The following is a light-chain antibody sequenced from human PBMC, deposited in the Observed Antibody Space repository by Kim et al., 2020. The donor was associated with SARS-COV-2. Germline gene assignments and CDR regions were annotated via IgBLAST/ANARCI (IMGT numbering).Light chain of an antibody. CDR1: QSINIW. Sequence: GDRVTITCRASQSINIWLAWYQQKPGKAPNLLIYDASNLESGVPSQFSGSGSGTQFTLTINSLQPDDFATYYCQEYKSDSWTFGQGTKVDIK. CDR2: DAS. J-gene: IGKJ1*01. V-gene: IGKV1-5*01. CDR3: QEYKSDSWT.